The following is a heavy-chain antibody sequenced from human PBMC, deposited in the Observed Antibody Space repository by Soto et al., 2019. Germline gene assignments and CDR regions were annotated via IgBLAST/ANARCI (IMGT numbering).Heavy chain of an antibody. CDR1: GFTFSSYG. CDR2: IWYDGSNK. D-gene: IGHD3-10*01. V-gene: IGHV3-33*01. CDR3: ERDQSYHGSGRLEFFGMDV. Sequence: PGGSLRLSCAASGFTFSSYGMHWVRQAPGKGLEWVAVIWYDGSNKYYADSVKGRFTISRDNSKNTLYLQMNSLRAEDTAVYYCERDQSYHGSGRLEFFGMDVWGQGTTVTVSS. J-gene: IGHJ6*02.